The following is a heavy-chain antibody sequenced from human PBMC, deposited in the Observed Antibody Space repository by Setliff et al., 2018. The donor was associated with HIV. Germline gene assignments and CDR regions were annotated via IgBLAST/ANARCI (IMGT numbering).Heavy chain of an antibody. CDR1: GGTFSNYA. CDR2: LIPIVDIT. D-gene: IGHD2-15*01. J-gene: IGHJ4*02. V-gene: IGHV1-69*10. Sequence: SVKVSCKASGGTFSNYAFSWVRQAPGQGLEWMGGLIPIVDITKSTQKFRDRVTFTADESTKTAQMELSSLRSEDTAVYYCARGAVVTNYFDYWGQGTLVTVSS. CDR3: ARGAVVTNYFDY.